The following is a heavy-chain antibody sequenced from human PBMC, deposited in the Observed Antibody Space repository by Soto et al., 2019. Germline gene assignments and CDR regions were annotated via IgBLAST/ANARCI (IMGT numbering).Heavy chain of an antibody. Sequence: QVQLQESGPGLVKPSQTLSLTCTVSGGSISSTGYFWTWIRQHPGTGLEWIGYIFYSGSTFHNPSLKSRVTISVDTSKNQFSLELSSVTAADTAVYYCAREAGSGDYFDYWGQGTLVTVSS. CDR2: IFYSGST. J-gene: IGHJ4*02. D-gene: IGHD1-26*01. V-gene: IGHV4-31*03. CDR3: AREAGSGDYFDY. CDR1: GGSISSTGYF.